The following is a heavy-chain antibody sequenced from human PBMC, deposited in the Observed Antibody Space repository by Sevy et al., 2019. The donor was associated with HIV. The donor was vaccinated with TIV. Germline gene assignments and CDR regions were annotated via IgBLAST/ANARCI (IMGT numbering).Heavy chain of an antibody. D-gene: IGHD3-22*01. V-gene: IGHV3-66*01. CDR3: ARDRYYDASGYYYYYYGMDV. Sequence: GGSLRLSCAASGLSVSDNYMNWVRQAPGKGLELVSVIYSDGRTYDPDSVKGRFTISRDNSKNTLYLHMNNLRPEDTAVYYCARDRYYDASGYYYYYYGMDVWGQGTTVTVSS. CDR1: GLSVSDNY. CDR2: IYSDGRT. J-gene: IGHJ6*02.